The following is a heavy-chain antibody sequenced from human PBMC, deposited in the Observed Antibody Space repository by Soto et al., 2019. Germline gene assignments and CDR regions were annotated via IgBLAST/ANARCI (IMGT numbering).Heavy chain of an antibody. CDR3: ARDGGDYYGSGSQGF. Sequence: EVQLVESGGGLVKPGGSLRLSCAASGFTFSSYSMNWVRQAPGKGLEWVSSISSSSSYIYYADSVKGRFTISRDNAKNSLYLQMNRLRAEDTAVYYCARDGGDYYGSGSQGFWGQGTLVTVSS. CDR1: GFTFSSYS. CDR2: ISSSSSYI. J-gene: IGHJ4*02. V-gene: IGHV3-21*01. D-gene: IGHD3-10*01.